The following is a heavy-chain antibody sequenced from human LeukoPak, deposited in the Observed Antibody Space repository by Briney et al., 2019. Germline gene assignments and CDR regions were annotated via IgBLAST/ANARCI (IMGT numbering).Heavy chain of an antibody. D-gene: IGHD4-17*01. V-gene: IGHV1-18*01. Sequence: ASVKVSCKASGCTFTSFGINWVRQAPGQGLEWMGWISAYNGNTNYAQKVQGRVTMTTDTSTSTAYMELRSLRSDDTAVYYCARASPYYGDSGDYWGQGTLVTVSS. CDR1: GCTFTSFG. CDR2: ISAYNGNT. CDR3: ARASPYYGDSGDY. J-gene: IGHJ4*02.